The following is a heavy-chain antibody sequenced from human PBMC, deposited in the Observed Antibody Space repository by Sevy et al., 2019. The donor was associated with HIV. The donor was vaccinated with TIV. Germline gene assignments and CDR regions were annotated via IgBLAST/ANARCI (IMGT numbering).Heavy chain of an antibody. D-gene: IGHD1-26*01. CDR2: IIPIFGTA. Sequence: ASVKVSCKASGGTFSSYAISWVRQAPGQGLEWMGVIIPIFGTANYAQKFQGRVTITADESMSTAYMELTSLKSDDTAVYYCARGGGVGATTTPDSWGQGTLVTVSS. CDR1: GGTFSSYA. CDR3: ARGGGVGATTTPDS. V-gene: IGHV1-69*13. J-gene: IGHJ4*02.